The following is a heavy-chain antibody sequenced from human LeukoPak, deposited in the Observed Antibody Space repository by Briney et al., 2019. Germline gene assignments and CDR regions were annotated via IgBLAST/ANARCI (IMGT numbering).Heavy chain of an antibody. CDR1: GLNLDAYA. CDR3: AKDTPLFYHYYGIDV. CDR2: ISGDGTIT. Sequence: GGSLRLSCAASGLNLDAYAMHWVRQAPGKGLEWVSLISGDGTITYYADSVKGRFTISRDNSKNSLFMEMNSLRSEATALYSCAKDTPLFYHYYGIDVWGQGTTVTVSS. J-gene: IGHJ6*02. V-gene: IGHV3-43*02.